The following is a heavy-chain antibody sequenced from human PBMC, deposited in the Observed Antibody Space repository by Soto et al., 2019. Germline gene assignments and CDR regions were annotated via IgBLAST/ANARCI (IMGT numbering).Heavy chain of an antibody. J-gene: IGHJ4*02. Sequence: ASVKVSCKVSGYTLTELSMHWVRQAPGKGLEWMGGFDPEDGETIYAQKFQGRVTMTEDTSTDTAYMELSSLRSEDTAVYYCATGKERLGEAYCGGDCYDYWGQGTLVTVSS. CDR1: GYTLTELS. CDR3: ATGKERLGEAYCGGDCYDY. D-gene: IGHD2-21*01. CDR2: FDPEDGET. V-gene: IGHV1-24*01.